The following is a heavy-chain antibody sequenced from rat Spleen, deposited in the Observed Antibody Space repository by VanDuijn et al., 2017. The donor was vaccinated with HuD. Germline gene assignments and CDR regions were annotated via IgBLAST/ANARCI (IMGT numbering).Heavy chain of an antibody. CDR2: ISYDDRST. J-gene: IGHJ2*01. D-gene: IGHD1-3*01. Sequence: EVQLVESDGGLVQPGRSLKLSCAASGFTFSDFYMAWVRQAPTKGLEWVATISYDDRSTYYRDSVKGRFTISRDNAKSTLYLQMDSLRSEDTATYYCTTGDYGPGYWGQGVMVTVSS. V-gene: IGHV5-20*01. CDR3: TTGDYGPGY. CDR1: GFTFSDFY.